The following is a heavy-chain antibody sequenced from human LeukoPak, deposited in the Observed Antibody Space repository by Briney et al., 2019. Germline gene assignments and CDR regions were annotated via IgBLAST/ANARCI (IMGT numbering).Heavy chain of an antibody. Sequence: PSGTLSLTCIVSGGSISSSSYYWGWIRQPPGKGLEWIGGIYYSGSTYYNPSLKSRVTISVDTSKNQFSLKLSSVTAADTAVYYCARDYDFWSGYSAYFDYWGQGTLVTVSS. CDR2: IYYSGST. J-gene: IGHJ4*02. D-gene: IGHD3-3*01. CDR3: ARDYDFWSGYSAYFDY. CDR1: GGSISSSSYY. V-gene: IGHV4-39*01.